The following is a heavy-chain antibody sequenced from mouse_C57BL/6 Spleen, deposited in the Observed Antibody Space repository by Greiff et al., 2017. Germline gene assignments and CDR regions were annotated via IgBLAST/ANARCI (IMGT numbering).Heavy chain of an antibody. CDR3: GTSTIMTAEYYFDY. J-gene: IGHJ2*01. CDR1: GFSLTSYG. Sequence: QVQLKESGPGLVAPSQSLSITCTVSGFSLTSYGVSWVRQPPGQGLEWLGVIWGDGSTNYHSAIISRLSISKDNSKSQEFLKLNSLQTDDNATYYGGTSTIMTAEYYFDYWGQGTTRTVAS. D-gene: IGHD2-4*01. CDR2: IWGDGST. V-gene: IGHV2-3*01.